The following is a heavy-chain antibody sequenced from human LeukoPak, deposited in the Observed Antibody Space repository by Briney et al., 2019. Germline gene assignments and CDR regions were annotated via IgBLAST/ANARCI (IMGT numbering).Heavy chain of an antibody. CDR1: GFTFSSYG. D-gene: IGHD6-13*01. Sequence: GGSLRLSCAASGFTFSSYGMHWVRQAPGKGLEWVAFIRYDGGDKYYGDSVKGRFTISRDNSKNTLYLQMNSLRAEDTAVYYCAKNLGGSSWYYFDYWGQGTLVTVSS. CDR2: IRYDGGDK. J-gene: IGHJ4*02. CDR3: AKNLGGSSWYYFDY. V-gene: IGHV3-30*02.